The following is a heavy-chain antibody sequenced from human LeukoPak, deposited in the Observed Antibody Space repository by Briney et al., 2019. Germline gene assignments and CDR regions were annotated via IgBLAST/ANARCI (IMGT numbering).Heavy chain of an antibody. V-gene: IGHV3-23*01. J-gene: IGHJ5*01. D-gene: IGHD6-19*01. CDR2: ISGSGGST. CDR1: GFTFSSYV. Sequence: PGGSLRLSCGASGFTFSSYVMSWVRQAPGKGLEWVSGISGSGGSTYYADSVKGRFTISRDNSKNTVNLQMNSLRVEDTAVYYCAKMAVAGSHNWFDSWGQGTLVTVSS. CDR3: AKMAVAGSHNWFDS.